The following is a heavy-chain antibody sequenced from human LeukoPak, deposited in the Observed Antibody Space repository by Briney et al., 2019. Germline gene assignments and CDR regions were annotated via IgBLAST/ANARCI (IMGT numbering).Heavy chain of an antibody. D-gene: IGHD5-18*01. CDR2: IRSKANSYAT. Sequence: PGGSLRLSCAASGFTFSGSAVHWVRQASGKGLEWVGHIRSKANSYATAYAASVKGRFTISRDDSKNTAYLQMNSLKTEDTAVYYCTRHADLVDTAMGGMTDWGQGTLVTVSS. CDR1: GFTFSGSA. J-gene: IGHJ4*02. CDR3: TRHADLVDTAMGGMTD. V-gene: IGHV3-73*01.